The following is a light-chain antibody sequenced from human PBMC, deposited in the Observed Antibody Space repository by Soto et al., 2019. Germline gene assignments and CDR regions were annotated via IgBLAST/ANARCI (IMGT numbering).Light chain of an antibody. CDR1: SSDLGSYNL. Sequence: QSALTQPASVSGSPGQSITLSCTGTSSDLGSYNLVSWYQQHPGKAPKLMIYEGSKRPSGVSYRFSGSKSGNTASLTISGHQTEDEADYDCCSYAGSSTFVFGTGTKVTVL. V-gene: IGLV2-23*01. CDR2: EGS. CDR3: CSYAGSSTFV. J-gene: IGLJ1*01.